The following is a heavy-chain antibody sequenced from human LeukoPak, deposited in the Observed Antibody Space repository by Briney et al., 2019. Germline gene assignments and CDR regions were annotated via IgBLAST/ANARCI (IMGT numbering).Heavy chain of an antibody. Sequence: GESLKISCKGSGYSFTRKWIGWVRQMPGKGLEWMAIIYPGDSDTRYSPSFQGQVTISADKSISTAYLQWSSLKASDTAMYYCARGRDGYSFGFDYWGQGTLVTVSS. CDR1: GYSFTRKW. V-gene: IGHV5-51*01. J-gene: IGHJ4*02. D-gene: IGHD5-24*01. CDR3: ARGRDGYSFGFDY. CDR2: IYPGDSDT.